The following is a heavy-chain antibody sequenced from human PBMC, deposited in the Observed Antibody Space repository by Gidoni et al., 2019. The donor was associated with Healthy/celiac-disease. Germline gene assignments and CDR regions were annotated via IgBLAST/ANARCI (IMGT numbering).Heavy chain of an antibody. Sequence: QVQLQESGPGLVKPSETLSLTCTVSGGSISSYYWSWIRQPPGKGLEWIGYIYYSGGTNYNPSLKSRVTISVDTSKNQCSLKLSSVTAADTAVYYCAREGRGFRELLKWGQGTLVTVSS. CDR3: AREGRGFRELLK. CDR2: IYYSGGT. D-gene: IGHD3-10*01. CDR1: GGSISSYY. V-gene: IGHV4-59*01. J-gene: IGHJ4*02.